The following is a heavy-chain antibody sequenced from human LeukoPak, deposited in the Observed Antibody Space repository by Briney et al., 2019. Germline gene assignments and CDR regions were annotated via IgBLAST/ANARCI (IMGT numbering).Heavy chain of an antibody. Sequence: AGGSLRLSCAASGFTVSSNYMSWVRQAPGKGLEWVSVIYSGGSTYYADSVKGRFTISRDNSKNTLYLQMNSLRAEDTAVYYCARLYYDSSGYYCLVLWGQGTLVTVSS. CDR2: IYSGGST. V-gene: IGHV3-53*01. D-gene: IGHD3-22*01. J-gene: IGHJ5*02. CDR1: GFTVSSNY. CDR3: ARLYYDSSGYYCLVL.